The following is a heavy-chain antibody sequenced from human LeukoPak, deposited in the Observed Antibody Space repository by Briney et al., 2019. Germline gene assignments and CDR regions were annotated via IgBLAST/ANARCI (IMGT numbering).Heavy chain of an antibody. CDR1: GYTFTAYY. D-gene: IGHD6-19*01. Sequence: ASVKVSCKASGYTFTAYYMHWVRQAPGQRLEWMGWVNPNSGGTNYAQKFQDRVTMTRDTSISTAYMELHRLRSDDTAVYYCATAPLNGYDSGWYFFDYWGQGALVTVSS. V-gene: IGHV1-2*02. CDR2: VNPNSGGT. J-gene: IGHJ4*02. CDR3: ATAPLNGYDSGWYFFDY.